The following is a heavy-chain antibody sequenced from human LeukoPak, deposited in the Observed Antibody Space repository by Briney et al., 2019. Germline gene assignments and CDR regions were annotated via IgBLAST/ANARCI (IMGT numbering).Heavy chain of an antibody. CDR1: GFTFSSYD. D-gene: IGHD6-13*01. J-gene: IGHJ4*02. CDR3: AKTNSSWYLID. CDR2: IGTAGDT. Sequence: GGSLRLSCAASGFTFSSYDMHWVRQATGKGLEWVSAIGTAGDTYYSGSVKGRFTISRENAKNSLYLQMNSLRVGDTAVYYRAKTNSSWYLIDWGQGTLVTVSS. V-gene: IGHV3-13*01.